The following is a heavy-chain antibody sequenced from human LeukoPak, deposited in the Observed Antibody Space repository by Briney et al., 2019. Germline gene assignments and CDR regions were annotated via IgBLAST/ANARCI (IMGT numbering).Heavy chain of an antibody. CDR1: GGSISSYY. CDR2: IYTSGST. CDR3: AREFPFRVHYYGSGSQKNWFDP. V-gene: IGHV4-4*07. D-gene: IGHD3-10*01. Sequence: SSETLSLTCTVSGGSISSYYWSWIRQPAGKGLEWIGRIYTSGSTNYNPSLKSRVTMSVDTSKNQFSLKLSSVTAADTAVYYCAREFPFRVHYYGSGSQKNWFDPWGQGTLVTVSS. J-gene: IGHJ5*02.